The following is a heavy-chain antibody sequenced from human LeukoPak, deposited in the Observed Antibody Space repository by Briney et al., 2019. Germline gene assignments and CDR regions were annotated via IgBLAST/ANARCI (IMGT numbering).Heavy chain of an antibody. Sequence: SETLSLTCTVSGGSISSGSYYWSWIRQPAGKGLEWIGRIYTSGSTNYNPSLKSRVTISVDTSKNQFSLKLSSVTAADTAVYYCAREKGWELHNYYYGMDVWGQGTTVTVSS. V-gene: IGHV4-61*02. CDR1: GGSISSGSYY. CDR3: AREKGWELHNYYYGMDV. D-gene: IGHD1-26*01. J-gene: IGHJ6*02. CDR2: IYTSGST.